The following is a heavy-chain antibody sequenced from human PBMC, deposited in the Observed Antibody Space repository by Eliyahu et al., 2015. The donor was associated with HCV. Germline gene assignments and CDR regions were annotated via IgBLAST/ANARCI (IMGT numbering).Heavy chain of an antibody. V-gene: IGHV3-74*01. J-gene: IGHJ5*02. CDR3: ARGGLGNWFDP. D-gene: IGHD7-27*01. Sequence: KGRFTISXDXAKNTLFLQMNSLRAEDTAVYYCARGGLGNWFDPWGQGTLVTVSS.